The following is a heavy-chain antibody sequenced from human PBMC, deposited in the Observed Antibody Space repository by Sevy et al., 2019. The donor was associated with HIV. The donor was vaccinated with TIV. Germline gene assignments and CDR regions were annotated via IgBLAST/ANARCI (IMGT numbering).Heavy chain of an antibody. J-gene: IGHJ4*02. Sequence: GGSLRLSCTASGFTLSNFAMSWVRQAPGKGLEWVAIISSRIGTNYADSVRGRFTIFRDDSKNTLYLHMTSLTGEDTAVYYCAKRKQIFLGECDFWGQGTLVTVSS. CDR1: GFTLSNFA. D-gene: IGHD3-16*01. CDR3: AKRKQIFLGECDF. CDR2: ISSRIGT. V-gene: IGHV3-23*01.